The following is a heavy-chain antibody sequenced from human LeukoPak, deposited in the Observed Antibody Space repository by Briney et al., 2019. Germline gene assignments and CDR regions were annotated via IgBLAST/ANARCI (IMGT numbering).Heavy chain of an antibody. J-gene: IGHJ6*03. CDR2: IYTSGST. D-gene: IGHD2/OR15-2a*01. CDR1: DGSISSYY. CDR3: ARDRYFNLRYYYYYYMDV. V-gene: IGHV4-4*07. Sequence: SETLSLTCTVSDGSISSYYWSWIRQPAGKGLEWIGRIYTSGSTNYNPSLKSRVTMSVDTSKNQFSLKLSSVTAADTAVYYCARDRYFNLRYYYYYYMDVWGKGTTVTVSS.